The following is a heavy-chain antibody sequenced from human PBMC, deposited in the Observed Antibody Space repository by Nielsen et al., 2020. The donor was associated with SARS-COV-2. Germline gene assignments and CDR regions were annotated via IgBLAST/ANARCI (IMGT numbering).Heavy chain of an antibody. CDR2: IFSNDGK. CDR1: GFSLSNTGMG. Sequence: SGPTLVKPTETLTLTCTVSGFSLSNTGMGVSWIRQPPGKALEWLAHIFSNDGKSYSTSLKSRLTITKDTSKNQVVLTMANMVPVDTGTYYCAHSPYCSSTNCEKWFDPWGQGTLVTVSS. V-gene: IGHV2-26*01. CDR3: AHSPYCSSTNCEKWFDP. D-gene: IGHD2-2*01. J-gene: IGHJ5*02.